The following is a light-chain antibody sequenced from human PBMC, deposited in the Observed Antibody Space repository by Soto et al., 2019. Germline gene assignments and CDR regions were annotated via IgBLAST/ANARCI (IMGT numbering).Light chain of an antibody. CDR2: GAA. Sequence: RSAADVSLTPGEVSTLSCRARQSVGNSLAGYQQKPGQAPRLLVYGAASRANGIPDRISGSGSATDYTLSISSLQPGDVGIYSCQQYHTWHPITCGQRIRLEIK. V-gene: IGKV3D-15*01. J-gene: IGKJ5*01. CDR1: QSVGNS. CDR3: QQYHTWHPIT.